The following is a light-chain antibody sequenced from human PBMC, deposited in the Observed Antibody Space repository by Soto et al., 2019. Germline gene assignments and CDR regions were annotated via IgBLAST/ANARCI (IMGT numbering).Light chain of an antibody. Sequence: QLVLTQSHSASASLGASVKLTCTLSSGYSTYAIAWHQQQSEKGPRFLMKINYDGTHSKGDGFFDRFSGSSSGAERHLTISCRQSEDEADYYCQSWGTGIQVFGGGTKVTVL. CDR3: QSWGTGIQV. CDR2: INYDGTH. V-gene: IGLV4-69*01. J-gene: IGLJ3*02. CDR1: SGYSTYA.